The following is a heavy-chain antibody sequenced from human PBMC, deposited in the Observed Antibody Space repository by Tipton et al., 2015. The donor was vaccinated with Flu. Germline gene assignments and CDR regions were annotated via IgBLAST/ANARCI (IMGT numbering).Heavy chain of an antibody. Sequence: QVQLVQSGAEVKKPGASVKVSCKASGYTFISYDINWVRQATGQGLEWMGWMNPNSGNTGYAQKFQGRVTMTRNTSISTAYMELTSLGSEDTAVYYWARGYYYDSSGYPKLVDYWGQGTLVTVSS. J-gene: IGHJ4*02. CDR3: ARGYYYDSSGYPKLVDY. V-gene: IGHV1-8*01. D-gene: IGHD3-22*01. CDR2: MNPNSGNT. CDR1: GYTFISYD.